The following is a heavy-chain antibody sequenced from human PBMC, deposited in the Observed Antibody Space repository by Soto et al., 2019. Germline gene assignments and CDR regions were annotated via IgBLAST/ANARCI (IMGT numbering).Heavy chain of an antibody. J-gene: IGHJ4*02. D-gene: IGHD3-22*01. V-gene: IGHV1-69*13. CDR1: GGTFSSYA. CDR2: IIPIFGTA. Sequence: SVKVSCKASGGTFSSYAISWVRQAPGQGLEWMGGIIPIFGTANYAQKFQGRVTITADESTSTAYMELSSLRSEDTAVYYCARDFGYYYDSSGYPNNPLDYWGQGTLVTVSS. CDR3: ARDFGYYYDSSGYPNNPLDY.